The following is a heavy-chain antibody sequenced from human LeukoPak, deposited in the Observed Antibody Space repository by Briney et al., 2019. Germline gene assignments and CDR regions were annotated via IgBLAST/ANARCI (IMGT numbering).Heavy chain of an antibody. V-gene: IGHV4-39*07. CDR1: GGSISSSSYY. CDR2: IYYSGST. D-gene: IGHD1-26*01. CDR3: ARVGVEWELLSDVALDI. J-gene: IGHJ3*02. Sequence: PSETLSLTCTVSGGSISSSSYYWGWIRQPPGKGLEWIGSIYYSGSTYYNPSLKSRVTISVDTSKNQFSLKLSSVTAADTAVYYCARVGVEWELLSDVALDIWGQGTMVTVSS.